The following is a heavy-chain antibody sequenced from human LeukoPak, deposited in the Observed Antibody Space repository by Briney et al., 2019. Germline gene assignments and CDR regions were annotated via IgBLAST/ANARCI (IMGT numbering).Heavy chain of an antibody. CDR2: INPSGGST. V-gene: IGHV1-46*01. J-gene: IGHJ4*02. D-gene: IGHD1-14*01. CDR1: GYTFTSYY. Sequence: VASVKVSCKASGYTFTSYYIHWVRQAPGLGLEWMGIINPSGGSTNYAHKFRGRVTMARDTSTNTVYMELSSLRSEDTAVYYCALSEPTFDYWGQGTLVTVSS. CDR3: ALSEPTFDY.